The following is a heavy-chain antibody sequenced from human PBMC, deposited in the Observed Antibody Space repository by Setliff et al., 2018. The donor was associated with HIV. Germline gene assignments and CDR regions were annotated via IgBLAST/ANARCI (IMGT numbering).Heavy chain of an antibody. CDR3: ARHANGPYGPFGDLLYFDY. CDR2: IYTSGST. D-gene: IGHD2-21*02. V-gene: IGHV4-4*09. CDR1: GGSMNNYY. J-gene: IGHJ4*02. Sequence: SETMSLTCTVSGGSMNNYYWTWIRQPPGKGLEWIGYIYTSGSTKYNPSLKSRVTISLDTSKNQFYLKLTSVTAADTAVYYCARHANGPYGPFGDLLYFDYWGLGTLVTVSS.